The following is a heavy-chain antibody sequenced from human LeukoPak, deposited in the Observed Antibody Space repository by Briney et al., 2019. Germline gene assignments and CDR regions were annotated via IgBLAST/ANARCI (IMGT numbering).Heavy chain of an antibody. CDR2: MYYSGST. CDR1: GGSISSDY. D-gene: IGHD1-1*01. Sequence: PSETLSLTCTVSGGSISSDYWSWIRQPPGKGLEWIGDMYYSGSTNYNPSLKSRVTISVDTSKNQFSLKLSSVTAADTAVYYCARAQGLGGTTYYYYGMDVWGQGTTVTVSS. CDR3: ARAQGLGGTTYYYYGMDV. V-gene: IGHV4-59*01. J-gene: IGHJ6*02.